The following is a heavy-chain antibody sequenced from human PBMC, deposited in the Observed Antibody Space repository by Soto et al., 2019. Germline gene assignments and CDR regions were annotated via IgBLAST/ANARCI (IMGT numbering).Heavy chain of an antibody. V-gene: IGHV3-30-3*01. J-gene: IGHJ4*02. CDR3: ARERSSPMVAAHFDY. CDR1: GFTFSSYA. Sequence: GGSLRLSCAASGFTFSSYAMHWVRQAPGKGLEWVAVISYDGSNKYYADSVKGRFTISRDNSKNTLYLQMNSLRAEDTAVYYCARERSSPMVAAHFDYWGQGTLVTVSS. D-gene: IGHD2-15*01. CDR2: ISYDGSNK.